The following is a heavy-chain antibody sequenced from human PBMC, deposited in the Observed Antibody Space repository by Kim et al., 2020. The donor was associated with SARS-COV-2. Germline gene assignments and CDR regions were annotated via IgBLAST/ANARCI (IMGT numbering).Heavy chain of an antibody. Sequence: GGSLRLSCAASGLTFDTHAMTWVRQAPGKGLEWVSTISGSGGSTYYADSVKGRFTISRDNSNNNLFLQMTSMRVEDMALYFCAKDHRAAREFWGQGTLVTLSS. V-gene: IGHV3-23*01. D-gene: IGHD6-6*01. J-gene: IGHJ4*02. CDR2: ISGSGGST. CDR1: GLTFDTHA. CDR3: AKDHRAAREF.